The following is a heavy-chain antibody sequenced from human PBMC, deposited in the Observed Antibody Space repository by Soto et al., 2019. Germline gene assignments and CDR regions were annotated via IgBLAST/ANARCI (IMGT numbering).Heavy chain of an antibody. Sequence: QITLKESGPTLVKPTQTLTLTCTFSGFSLTSNGVAVDWVRQPPGKALEWLALIYWDDEKRYSPSLENRLTITNDTSKNQVVLTMTNMGPVDTATYYCVHNSYSQVAGYWGQGTQVTVSS. J-gene: IGHJ4*02. D-gene: IGHD5-18*01. V-gene: IGHV2-5*02. CDR2: IYWDDEK. CDR1: GFSLTSNGVA. CDR3: VHNSYSQVAGY.